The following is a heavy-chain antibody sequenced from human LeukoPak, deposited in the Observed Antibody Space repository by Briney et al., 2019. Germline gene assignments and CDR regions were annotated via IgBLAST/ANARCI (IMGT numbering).Heavy chain of an antibody. V-gene: IGHV3-11*01. CDR3: ASLYGSGISYYYYGMDV. CDR1: GFTFSDYY. CDR2: ISSSGSTI. J-gene: IGHJ6*02. Sequence: GGSLRLSCAASGFTFSDYYMSWIRQAPGKGLEWVSYISSSGSTIYYADSVKGRFTISRDNAKNSLYLQMNSLRAEDTAVYYCASLYGSGISYYYYGMDVWGQGTTVTASS. D-gene: IGHD3-10*01.